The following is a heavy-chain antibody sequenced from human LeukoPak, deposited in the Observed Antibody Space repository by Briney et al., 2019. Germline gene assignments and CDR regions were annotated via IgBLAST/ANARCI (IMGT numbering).Heavy chain of an antibody. CDR2: INAGNGNT. Sequence: ASVKVSCKAAGYIFSSYVTHWVRQAPGQRLEWMGWINAGNGNTKYSQKFQGRVTVTRDTSARTAYMELSSLRFEDSAVYYCARVGPTTMLYHYYYGMDAWGQGTTVTVSS. CDR3: ARVGPTTMLYHYYYGMDA. CDR1: GYIFSSYV. J-gene: IGHJ6*02. D-gene: IGHD1-1*01. V-gene: IGHV1-3*01.